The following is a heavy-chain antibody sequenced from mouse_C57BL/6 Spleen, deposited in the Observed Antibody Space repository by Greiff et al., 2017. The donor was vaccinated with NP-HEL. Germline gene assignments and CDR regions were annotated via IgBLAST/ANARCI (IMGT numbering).Heavy chain of an antibody. D-gene: IGHD1-1*01. CDR1: GYSFTDYN. CDR3: ARYDYYGSSYD. V-gene: IGHV1-39*01. J-gene: IGHJ2*01. CDR2: INPNYGTT. Sequence: VQLKESGPELVKPGASVKISCKASGYSFTDYNMNWVKQSNGKSLEWIGVINPNYGTTSYNQKFKGKATLTVDQSSSPAYMQLNSLTSEDSAVYYGARYDYYGSSYDWGQGTTLTVSS.